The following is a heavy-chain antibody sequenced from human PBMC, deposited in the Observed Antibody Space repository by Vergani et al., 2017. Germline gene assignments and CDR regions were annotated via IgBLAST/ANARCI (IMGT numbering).Heavy chain of an antibody. Sequence: QLQLQESGPGLVKPSETLSLTCTVSGGSISSGSYYWGWIRQPPGKGLEWIGSIYYSGSTYYNPSLKSRVTISVDTSKNQFSLKLSSVTAADTAVYYCASPNSTYYDFWSGYLTSKQFDYWGQGTLVTVSS. CDR3: ASPNSTYYDFWSGYLTSKQFDY. CDR1: GGSISSGSYY. D-gene: IGHD3-3*01. V-gene: IGHV4-39*01. CDR2: IYYSGST. J-gene: IGHJ4*02.